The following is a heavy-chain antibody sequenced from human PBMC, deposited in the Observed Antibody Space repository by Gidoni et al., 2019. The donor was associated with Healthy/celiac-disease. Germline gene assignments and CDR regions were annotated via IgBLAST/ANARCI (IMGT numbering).Heavy chain of an antibody. CDR1: GFTFSSSA. J-gene: IGHJ6*02. V-gene: IGHV3-23*01. D-gene: IGHD2-2*01. CDR3: AKDGIGYCSSTSCYGVMDV. Sequence: EVQLLESGGGLVQPGGSLRLSCAASGFTFSSSAMRWVRQAPGKVLGGVPAISGSGGSTYYADSVKGRFTISRDNAKNTLYLQMNSLRAEDTAVYYCAKDGIGYCSSTSCYGVMDVWGQGTTVTVSS. CDR2: ISGSGGST.